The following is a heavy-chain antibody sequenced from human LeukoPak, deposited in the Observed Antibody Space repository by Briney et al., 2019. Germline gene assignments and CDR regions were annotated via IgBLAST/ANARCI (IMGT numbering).Heavy chain of an antibody. J-gene: IGHJ3*02. CDR3: ATPYSGGYQGLDI. CDR1: GGSISTNKYY. V-gene: IGHV4-39*01. Sequence: SQTLSLTCTVSGGSISTNKYYWGWIRQPPGKGLEWIGSIYYSGSTYYNPTLKSRVTIFVDTSKNQFSLKLSSVTAADTAVYYCATPYSGGYQGLDIWGQGTMVTVS. CDR2: IYYSGST. D-gene: IGHD1-26*01.